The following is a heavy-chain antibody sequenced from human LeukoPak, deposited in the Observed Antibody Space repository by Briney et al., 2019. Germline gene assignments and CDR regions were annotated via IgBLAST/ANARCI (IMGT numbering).Heavy chain of an antibody. D-gene: IGHD5-18*01. CDR3: ATSKDTAGGPY. V-gene: IGHV3-7*01. Sequence: GGSLRLSCAASGFTFSNYAMSWVRQAPGKGLEWLANIRQDGGATYYGGSVKGRFTISRDNAKNSLFLQMNSLRAEDTAVYYCATSKDTAGGPYWGQGTLVTVSS. CDR2: IRQDGGAT. CDR1: GFTFSNYA. J-gene: IGHJ4*02.